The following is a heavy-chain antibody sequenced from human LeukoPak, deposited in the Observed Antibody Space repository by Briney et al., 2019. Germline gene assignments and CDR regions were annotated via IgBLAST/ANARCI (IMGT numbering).Heavy chain of an antibody. D-gene: IGHD3-10*01. V-gene: IGHV4-4*07. CDR2: IYTSGST. CDR1: GGSIRSYY. Sequence: PSETLSLTCTVSGGSIRSYYWSWIRQPAGKGLEWIGRIYTSGSTNYNPSLKSRVSMSIDTSKNQFSLKLSSVTAADTAVYYCARGPPGNSYGHDYWGQGTLVTVSS. CDR3: ARGPPGNSYGHDY. J-gene: IGHJ4*02.